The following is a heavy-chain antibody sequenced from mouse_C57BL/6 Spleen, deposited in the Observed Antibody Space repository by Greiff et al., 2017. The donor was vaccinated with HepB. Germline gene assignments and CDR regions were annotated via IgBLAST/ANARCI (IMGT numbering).Heavy chain of an antibody. CDR1: GFTFSSYG. V-gene: IGHV5-6*01. CDR2: ISSGGSYT. J-gene: IGHJ3*01. Sequence: EVKVVESGGDLVKPGGSLKLSCAASGFTFSSYGMSWVRQTPDKRLEWVATISSGGSYTYYPDSVKGRFTISRDNAKNTLYLQMSSLKSEDTAMYYCARLRFPFAYWGQGTLVTVSA. CDR3: ARLRFPFAY.